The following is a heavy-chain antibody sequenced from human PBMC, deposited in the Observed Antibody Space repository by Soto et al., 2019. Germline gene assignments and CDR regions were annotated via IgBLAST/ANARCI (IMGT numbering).Heavy chain of an antibody. D-gene: IGHD3-3*01. V-gene: IGHV1-8*01. J-gene: IGHJ6*02. CDR3: ARGLKYYDFWSGFGYCYYYYGMDV. Sequence: ASVKVSCKASGYTFTSYDINWVRQATGQGLEWMGWMNPNSGNTGYAQKFQGRVTMTRNTSISTAYMELSSLRSEDTAVYYCARGLKYYDFWSGFGYCYYYYGMDVWGQGTTVTVSS. CDR1: GYTFTSYD. CDR2: MNPNSGNT.